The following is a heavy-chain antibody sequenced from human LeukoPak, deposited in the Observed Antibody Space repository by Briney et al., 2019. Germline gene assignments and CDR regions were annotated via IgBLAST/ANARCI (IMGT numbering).Heavy chain of an antibody. J-gene: IGHJ6*03. CDR1: GGSISGCH. CDR2: IYYSGSS. CDR3: ARVPRSYYYYYMDV. V-gene: IGHV4-59*01. Sequence: SETLSLTCNVSGGSISGCHWSWIRQPPGKGLEWLGYIYYSGSSNYNPSLKSRVTMSADTSKNQFSLKLSSVTAADTAVYYCARVPRSYYYYYMDVWGKGTTVTVSS.